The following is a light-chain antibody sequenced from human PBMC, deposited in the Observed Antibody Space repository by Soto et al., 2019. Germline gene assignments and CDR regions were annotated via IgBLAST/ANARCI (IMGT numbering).Light chain of an antibody. V-gene: IGKV1-5*01. CDR2: DAS. J-gene: IGKJ1*01. Sequence: DIQMTQSPSTLSASVGARVTITCRASQSSSSWLAWYQQKPGKAPKLLIYDASYLERGVPSRFSGSGSGTEFTLTISDLQPDDLATYYCQQYNSFWTFGQGTKVEI. CDR1: QSSSSW. CDR3: QQYNSFWT.